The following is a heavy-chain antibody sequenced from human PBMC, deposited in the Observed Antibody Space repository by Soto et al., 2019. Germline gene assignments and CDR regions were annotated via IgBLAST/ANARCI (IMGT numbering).Heavy chain of an antibody. V-gene: IGHV4-39*01. CDR2: IYYSGST. CDR1: GGSISISSYY. J-gene: IGHJ4*02. Sequence: SDTLSLTCTVSGGSISISSYYWGWIRQPPGKGLEWIGSIYYSGSTYYNPSLKSRVTISVDTSKNQFSLKLSSVTAADTAVYYCARRTVSGWLYFDYWGQGTLVTVSS. D-gene: IGHD6-19*01. CDR3: ARRTVSGWLYFDY.